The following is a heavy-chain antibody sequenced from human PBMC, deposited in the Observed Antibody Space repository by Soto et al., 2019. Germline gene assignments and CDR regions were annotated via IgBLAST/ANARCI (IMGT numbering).Heavy chain of an antibody. CDR1: GGSISSSSYY. D-gene: IGHD5-12*01. J-gene: IGHJ4*02. CDR3: ARLAAVVATPFDY. V-gene: IGHV4-39*01. CDR2: IYYSGST. Sequence: QLQLQESGPGLVKPSETLSLTCTVSGGSISSSSYYWGWIRQPPGKGLEWIGSIYYSGSTYYNPSLKSRVTISVDTSKNQFSLKLSSVTAADTAVYYCARLAAVVATPFDYWGQGTLVTVSS.